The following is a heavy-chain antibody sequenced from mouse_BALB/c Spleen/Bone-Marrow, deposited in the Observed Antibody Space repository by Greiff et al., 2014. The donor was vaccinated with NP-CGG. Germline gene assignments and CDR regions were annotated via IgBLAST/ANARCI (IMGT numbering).Heavy chain of an antibody. Sequence: EVKVVESGGGLVKPGGSLKLSCAASGFTFSDYYMYWARQTPEKRLEWVATISDGGSYTYYPDSVKGRFTTSRDNAKNNLYLQMSSLKSEDTAMYYCARDLITTATSFAYWGQGTLVTVSA. V-gene: IGHV5-4*02. CDR2: ISDGGSYT. CDR3: ARDLITTATSFAY. D-gene: IGHD1-2*01. J-gene: IGHJ3*01. CDR1: GFTFSDYY.